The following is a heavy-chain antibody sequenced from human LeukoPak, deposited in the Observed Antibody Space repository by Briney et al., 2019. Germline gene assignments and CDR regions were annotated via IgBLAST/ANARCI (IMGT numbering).Heavy chain of an antibody. CDR1: GFTFSSSG. CDR3: AKDSYDRSGYYYYYFAY. D-gene: IGHD3-22*01. J-gene: IGHJ4*02. CDR2: ISYDGSNK. Sequence: GRSLRLSCAASGFTFSSSGMHWVRQAPGKGLEWVAVISYDGSNKYYADSVKGRFTISRDNSKSTLYLQMNSLRAGDTAVYYCAKDSYDRSGYYYYYFAYWGQGTQVTVSS. V-gene: IGHV3-30*18.